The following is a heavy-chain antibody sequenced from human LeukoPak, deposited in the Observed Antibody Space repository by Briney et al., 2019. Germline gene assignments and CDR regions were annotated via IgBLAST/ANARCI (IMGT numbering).Heavy chain of an antibody. CDR2: IFHSGST. Sequence: SETLSLTCAVSGYSISSGYYWGWIRQPPGKGLEWIGSIFHSGSTYYNPSLKSQVNMSVDTSKNQISLKLSSVTAADMAVYYCARASGSYGSGSYYYYGMDVWGKGTTVTVSS. V-gene: IGHV4-38-2*01. CDR3: ARASGSYGSGSYYYYGMDV. CDR1: GYSISSGYY. J-gene: IGHJ6*04. D-gene: IGHD3-10*01.